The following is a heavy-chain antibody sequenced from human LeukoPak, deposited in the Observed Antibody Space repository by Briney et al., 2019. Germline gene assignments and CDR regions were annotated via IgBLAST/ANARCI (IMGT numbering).Heavy chain of an antibody. Sequence: SVKVSCKASGFTFTISAMQWVRQARGQRLEWIGWIVVGSGNTNYAQKFQERVTITRDMSTSTAYMELSSLRSEDTAVYYCAAGGAFDIWGQGTMVTVSS. V-gene: IGHV1-58*02. CDR1: GFTFTISA. CDR2: IVVGSGNT. J-gene: IGHJ3*02. CDR3: AAGGAFDI.